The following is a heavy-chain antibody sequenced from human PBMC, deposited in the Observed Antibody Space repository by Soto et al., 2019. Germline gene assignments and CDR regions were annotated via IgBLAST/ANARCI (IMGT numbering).Heavy chain of an antibody. Sequence: EVQLVESGGGLVKPGGSLRLSCAASGFTFSSYSMNWVRQAPGKGLDWVSSIGSSSSYIYYADSVKGRFTISRDNAKNSLYLQMNSLRAEDTAVYYCVIYDILTGSLDPRGQGTLVTVSS. CDR2: IGSSSSYI. CDR3: VIYDILTGSLDP. J-gene: IGHJ5*02. V-gene: IGHV3-21*01. D-gene: IGHD3-9*01. CDR1: GFTFSSYS.